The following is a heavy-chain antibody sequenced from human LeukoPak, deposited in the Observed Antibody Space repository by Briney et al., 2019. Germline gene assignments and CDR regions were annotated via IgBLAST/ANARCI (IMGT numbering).Heavy chain of an antibody. Sequence: ASVKASCKASGYTFTGYYMHWVRQAPGQGLEWMGWINPNSGGTNYAQKFQGRVTMTRDTSISTAYMELSRLRSDDTAVYYCARDMGVGYYGSGSYYNFLSSLDPWGQGTLVTVSS. CDR1: GYTFTGYY. CDR3: ARDMGVGYYGSGSYYNFLSSLDP. D-gene: IGHD3-10*01. J-gene: IGHJ5*02. CDR2: INPNSGGT. V-gene: IGHV1-2*02.